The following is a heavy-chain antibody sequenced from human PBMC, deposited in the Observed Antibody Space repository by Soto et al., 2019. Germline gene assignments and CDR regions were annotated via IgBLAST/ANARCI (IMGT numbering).Heavy chain of an antibody. V-gene: IGHV1-69*02. CDR3: AIAAAGIRLPWFDP. CDR2: IIPILGIA. D-gene: IGHD6-13*01. J-gene: IGHJ5*02. Sequence: GASVKVSCKASGCTFSSYTISWVRQAPGQGLEWMGRIIPILGIANYAQKFQGRVTITADKSTSTAYMELSSLRSEDTAVYYCAIAAAGIRLPWFDPWGQGTLVTVSS. CDR1: GCTFSSYT.